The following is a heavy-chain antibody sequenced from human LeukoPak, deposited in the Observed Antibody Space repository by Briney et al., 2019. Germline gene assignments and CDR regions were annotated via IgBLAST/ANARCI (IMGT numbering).Heavy chain of an antibody. V-gene: IGHV3-43*01. D-gene: IGHD4-17*01. J-gene: IGHJ4*02. CDR1: GFTFDDYT. Sequence: PGGSLRLSCAASGFTFDDYTMHWVRQAPGKGLEWVSLISWDGGSTYYADSVKGRFTISRDNAKNSLYLQMNSLRDEDTAVYYCARGETAVTSYLHFWGQGTLVTVS. CDR2: ISWDGGST. CDR3: ARGETAVTSYLHF.